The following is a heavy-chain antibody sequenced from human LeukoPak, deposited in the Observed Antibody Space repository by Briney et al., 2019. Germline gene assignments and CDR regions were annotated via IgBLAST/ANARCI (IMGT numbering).Heavy chain of an antibody. CDR3: ARVRIGYELLRRFDAFDI. Sequence: SSVTVSCKASGGTFSSYAISWVRQAPGQGLEWMGGIIPIFGTANYAQKFQGRVTITADKSTSTAYMELSSLRSEDTAVYYWARVRIGYELLRRFDAFDIWGQGTMVTVSS. J-gene: IGHJ3*02. CDR2: IIPIFGTA. D-gene: IGHD2-2*01. V-gene: IGHV1-69*06. CDR1: GGTFSSYA.